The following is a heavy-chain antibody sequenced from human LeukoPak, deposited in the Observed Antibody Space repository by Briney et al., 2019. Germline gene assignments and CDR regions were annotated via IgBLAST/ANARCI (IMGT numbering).Heavy chain of an antibody. V-gene: IGHV4-34*01. CDR3: AREIPLRRYFDL. CDR1: GGSFSGYY. CDR2: INHSGST. J-gene: IGHJ2*01. D-gene: IGHD4-17*01. Sequence: SETLSLTCAVNGGSFSGYYWSWIRQPPGKGLEWIGEINHSGSTNYNPSLKSRVTISVDTSKNQFSLKLSSVTAADTAVYYCAREIPLRRYFDLWGRGTLVTVSS.